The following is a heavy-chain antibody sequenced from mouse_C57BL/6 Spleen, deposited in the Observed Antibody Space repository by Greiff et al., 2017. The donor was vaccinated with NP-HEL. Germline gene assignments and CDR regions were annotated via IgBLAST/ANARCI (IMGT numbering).Heavy chain of an antibody. Sequence: EVQLQQSGAELVRPGASVKLSCTASGFNITDYYMHWVKQRPEQGLEWIGRIDPEDGDTEYAPKFQGKATMTADTSSNTAYLQLSSLTSEDTAVYYCTTRIYYYGSEDFDYWGQGTTLTVSS. J-gene: IGHJ2*01. V-gene: IGHV14-1*01. CDR2: IDPEDGDT. CDR1: GFNITDYY. CDR3: TTRIYYYGSEDFDY. D-gene: IGHD1-1*01.